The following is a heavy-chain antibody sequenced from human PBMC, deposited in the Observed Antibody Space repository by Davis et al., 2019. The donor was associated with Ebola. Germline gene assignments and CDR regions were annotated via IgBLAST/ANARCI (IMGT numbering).Heavy chain of an antibody. CDR2: INPSGGST. D-gene: IGHD2-2*01. CDR3: ARAYCSSTSCYGYYYYYYMDV. CDR1: GYTFTSYY. Sequence: ASVKVSCKASGYTFTSYYMHWVRQAPGQGLEWMGIINPSGGSTSYAQKLQGRVTMTTDTSTSTAYMELRSLRSDDTAVYYCARAYCSSTSCYGYYYYYYMDVWGKGTTVTVSS. V-gene: IGHV1-46*01. J-gene: IGHJ6*03.